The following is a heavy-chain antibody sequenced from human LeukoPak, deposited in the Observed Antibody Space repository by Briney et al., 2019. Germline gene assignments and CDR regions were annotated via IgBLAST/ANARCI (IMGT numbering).Heavy chain of an antibody. V-gene: IGHV1-2*02. CDR2: INPNSGDT. CDR3: ASKGGRPCSSSHCQGALDF. J-gene: IGHJ3*01. Sequence: ASVKVSCKPSGYTFTAYYMHLVRQAPGQGLEWMGWINPNSGDTKYAQNFQDRVTMTWDTSVSTAYMELSSLTSDDTAVYYCASKGGRPCSSSHCQGALDFWGQG. CDR1: GYTFTAYY. D-gene: IGHD2-2*01.